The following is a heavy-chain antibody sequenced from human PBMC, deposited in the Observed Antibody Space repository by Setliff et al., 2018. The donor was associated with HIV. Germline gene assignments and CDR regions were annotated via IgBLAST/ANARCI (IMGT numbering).Heavy chain of an antibody. CDR1: GFTFSSYT. V-gene: IGHV3-21*01. Sequence: GESLKISCAASGFTFSSYTMIWVRQAPGKGLEWVSSITASRLYMYYADSVKGRFTISRDNAKNSLYLQMNSLRAEDTAVYYCAKVGRGVVDFFDYWGQGTLVTVSS. CDR3: AKVGRGVVDFFDY. D-gene: IGHD2-15*01. CDR2: ITASRLYM. J-gene: IGHJ4*02.